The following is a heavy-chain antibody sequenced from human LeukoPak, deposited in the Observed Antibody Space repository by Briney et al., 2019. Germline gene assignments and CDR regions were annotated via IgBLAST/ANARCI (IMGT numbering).Heavy chain of an antibody. CDR3: ARDGVENSSWYPLDS. CDR1: GASISSYY. CDR2: IYTSGST. J-gene: IGHJ4*02. D-gene: IGHD6-13*01. Sequence: SETLSLTCTVSGASISSYYWSWVRQPAGEGLEWIGRIYTSGSTNYKPSLKSRVTMSVDTFKNQFSLKLTSVTAADTAVYYCARDGVENSSWYPLDSWGPGTLVTVSS. V-gene: IGHV4-4*07.